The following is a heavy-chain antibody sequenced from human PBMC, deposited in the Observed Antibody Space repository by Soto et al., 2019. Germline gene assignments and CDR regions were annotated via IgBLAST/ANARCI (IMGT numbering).Heavy chain of an antibody. CDR1: GFTFSHFA. V-gene: IGHV3-23*01. CDR3: AKGRRVGIRSPLDL. Sequence: EMQLLETGGALVPPGESLRLSCAASGFTFSHFAMSWVRQRPGKGLEWISGMSGSGSRTYDADSVQGRFTIARDNPNSNLLLQMDSLRVEDTAVYYCAKGRRVGIRSPLDLWGQGTLVTVSS. D-gene: IGHD1-26*01. CDR2: MSGSGSRT. J-gene: IGHJ5*02.